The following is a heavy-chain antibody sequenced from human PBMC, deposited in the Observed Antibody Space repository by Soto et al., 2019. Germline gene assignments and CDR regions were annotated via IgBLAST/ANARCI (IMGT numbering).Heavy chain of an antibody. CDR1: GYTFTSYD. CDR3: AREWGNYDNYGMDV. Sequence: ASVKVSCKASGYTFTSYDINWVRQATGQGLEWMGWMNPNSGNTNYAQKLQGRVTMTTDTSTSTAYMELRSLRSDDTAVYYCAREWGNYDNYGMDVWGQGTTVTVSS. V-gene: IGHV1-18*01. J-gene: IGHJ6*02. D-gene: IGHD1-7*01. CDR2: MNPNSGNT.